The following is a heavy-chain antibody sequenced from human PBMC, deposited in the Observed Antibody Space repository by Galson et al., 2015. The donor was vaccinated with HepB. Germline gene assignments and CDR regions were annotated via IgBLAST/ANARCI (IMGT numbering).Heavy chain of an antibody. V-gene: IGHV3-69-1*02. CDR1: GFTFRNYF. Sequence: SLRLSCAGSGFTFRNYFMVWVRQAPGKGLEWVAISYGGGTTYYADSVKGRFTVSRDNEKNSLSLQMNSLRDEDSAIYYCARDHEEEWEPDNDAFDVWGQGTRVTVSS. CDR2: SYGGGTT. CDR3: ARDHEEEWEPDNDAFDV. D-gene: IGHD1-26*01. J-gene: IGHJ3*01.